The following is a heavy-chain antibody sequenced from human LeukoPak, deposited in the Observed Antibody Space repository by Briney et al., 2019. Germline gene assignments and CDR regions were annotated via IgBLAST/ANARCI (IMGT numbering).Heavy chain of an antibody. Sequence: GGSLRLSCAASGFTFSTYGIHWVRQAPGKGLEWVTFISYDGSNKYYVDSVKGRFTISRDNSKSMLYLQMDSLRAEDTAVYYCAKDNIHCSSTSCYSGYYAMDVWGKGTTVTVSS. CDR2: ISYDGSNK. J-gene: IGHJ6*04. D-gene: IGHD2-2*01. V-gene: IGHV3-30*18. CDR1: GFTFSTYG. CDR3: AKDNIHCSSTSCYSGYYAMDV.